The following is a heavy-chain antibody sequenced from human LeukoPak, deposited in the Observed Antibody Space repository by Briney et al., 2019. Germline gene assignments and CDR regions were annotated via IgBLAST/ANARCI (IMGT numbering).Heavy chain of an antibody. Sequence: SETLSLTCTVSGGSINSYYWSWIRQPPGKGLEWVGYIYTSGSTNYNPSLKSRVTISLDTSMNQYSLNLTSVTAADTAVYYCARTYYDFWSGYVNYYYYYMDVWGKGTTVTVSS. CDR1: GGSINSYY. D-gene: IGHD3-3*01. J-gene: IGHJ6*03. CDR3: ARTYYDFWSGYVNYYYYYMDV. V-gene: IGHV4-4*09. CDR2: IYTSGST.